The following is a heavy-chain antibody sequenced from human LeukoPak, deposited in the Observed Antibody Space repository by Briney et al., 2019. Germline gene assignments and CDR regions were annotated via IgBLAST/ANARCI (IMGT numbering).Heavy chain of an antibody. D-gene: IGHD1-7*01. Sequence: GGSLRLSCAASGFTFSDYYMSWIRQAPGKGLEWVSYISSSGSTIYYADSVKGRFTISRDNAKNSLYLQMNSLRAEDTAVYYCTSWELRVQGAFDFWGQGTMVTVSS. CDR2: ISSSGSTI. CDR3: TSWELRVQGAFDF. V-gene: IGHV3-11*01. CDR1: GFTFSDYY. J-gene: IGHJ3*01.